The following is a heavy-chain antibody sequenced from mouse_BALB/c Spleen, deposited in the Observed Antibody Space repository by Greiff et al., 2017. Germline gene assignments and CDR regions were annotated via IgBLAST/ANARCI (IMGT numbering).Heavy chain of an antibody. J-gene: IGHJ1*01. CDR1: GFNIKDTY. CDR3: APLISGYFDV. CDR2: IDPANGNT. Sequence: EVQLQQSGAELVKPGASVKLSCTASGFNIKDTYMHWVKQRPEQGLEWIGRIDPANGNTKYDPKFQGKATITADTSSNTAYLQLSSLTSEDTAVYYCAPLISGYFDVWGAGTPVTVSS. V-gene: IGHV14-3*02.